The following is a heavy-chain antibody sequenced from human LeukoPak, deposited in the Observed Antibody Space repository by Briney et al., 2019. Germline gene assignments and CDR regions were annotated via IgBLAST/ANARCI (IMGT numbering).Heavy chain of an antibody. V-gene: IGHV3-33*01. Sequence: PGRSLRLSCAASGFTFSSYGMHWVRQAPGKGLEWVAVIWYDGSNKYYADSVKGRFTISRDNSKNTLYLQMNSLRAEDTAAYYCARAGGGWFRGYYFDYWGQGTLVTVSS. CDR2: IWYDGSNK. J-gene: IGHJ4*02. D-gene: IGHD3-16*01. CDR1: GFTFSSYG. CDR3: ARAGGGWFRGYYFDY.